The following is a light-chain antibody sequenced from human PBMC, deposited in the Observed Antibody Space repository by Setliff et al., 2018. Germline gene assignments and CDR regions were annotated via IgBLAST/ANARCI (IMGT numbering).Light chain of an antibody. CDR3: YSYTASTSNV. V-gene: IGLV2-14*01. Sequence: LTQSASVSGSPGQSITISCSGTTSDIGTYNYVSWYQQYPDKAPKLVIYDVSNRPSGVSNRFSGSKSGNTASLTISGLKAEDEADYYCYSYTASTSNVFGTGTKVTV. CDR1: TSDIGTYNY. J-gene: IGLJ1*01. CDR2: DVS.